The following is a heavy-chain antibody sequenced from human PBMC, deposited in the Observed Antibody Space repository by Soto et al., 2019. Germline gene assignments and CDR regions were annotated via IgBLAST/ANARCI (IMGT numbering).Heavy chain of an antibody. CDR1: GASISSDYYH. D-gene: IGHD2-21*02. V-gene: IGHV4-30-4*08. CDR2: IHDSGSI. Sequence: QVQLQQSGPRLVKPSQTLSLTCTVSGASISSDYYHWTWIRQSPGKGLEWIGYIHDSGSILYNPSLESRVPIAVDTSKTQCSLHLTSVTAAEPAVYFCAREDDGGDSVDVWGQGTTVTVSS. J-gene: IGHJ6*02. CDR3: AREDDGGDSVDV.